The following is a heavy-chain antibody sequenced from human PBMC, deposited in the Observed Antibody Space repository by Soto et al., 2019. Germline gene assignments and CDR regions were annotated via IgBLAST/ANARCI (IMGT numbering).Heavy chain of an antibody. J-gene: IGHJ6*02. CDR2: IYYSGST. CDR3: AREGYSSGYYYHYGMDV. CDR1: GGSISSYY. V-gene: IGHV4-59*01. D-gene: IGHD3-22*01. Sequence: SETLSLTCTVSGGSISSYYWSWIRQPPGKGLEWIGYIYYSGSTNYNPSLKSRVTISVDTSKNQFSLKLSSVTAADTAVYYCAREGYSSGYYYHYGMDVWAQGTTVTVSS.